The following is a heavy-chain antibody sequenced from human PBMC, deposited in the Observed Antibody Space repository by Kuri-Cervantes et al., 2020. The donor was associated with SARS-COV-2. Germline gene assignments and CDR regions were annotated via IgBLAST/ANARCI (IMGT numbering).Heavy chain of an antibody. D-gene: IGHD3-10*01. CDR3: ARGGTITRVRRCGPIDAFVI. CDR2: IYSGGST. J-gene: IGHJ3*02. CDR1: GFTVSSNY. Sequence: GESLKISCAASGFTVSSNYMGWVRQAPGKGLEWVSVIYSGGSTYYADSVKGRFTITRENSKNTLYLQMNSLRADDTAVYYRARGGTITRVRRCGPIDAFVIWGQGTMVTVSS. V-gene: IGHV3-53*05.